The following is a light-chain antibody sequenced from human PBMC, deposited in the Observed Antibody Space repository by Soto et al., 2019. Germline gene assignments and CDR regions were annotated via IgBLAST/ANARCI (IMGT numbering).Light chain of an antibody. CDR1: SSDIGYYTY. CDR2: DVS. J-gene: IGLJ1*01. Sequence: QSALTQPASVSGSPGQSITISCTGTSSDIGYYTYVSWYQQHAGKVPKLMIFDVSNRPSGVSNRFSGSKSGNTASLTISGLQADDAADYYCSSYTSSSTQVFGTGTKLTVL. V-gene: IGLV2-14*01. CDR3: SSYTSSSTQV.